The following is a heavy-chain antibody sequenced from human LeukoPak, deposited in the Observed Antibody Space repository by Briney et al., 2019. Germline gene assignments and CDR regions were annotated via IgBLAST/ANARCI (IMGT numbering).Heavy chain of an antibody. CDR3: ARVGYSSSLGTYFFDY. CDR1: GGSISSYY. V-gene: IGHV4-4*07. Sequence: SETLSLTCTVSGGSISSYYWSWIRQPAGKGLEWIGRIYTSGSTNYNPSLKSRVTMSVDTSKNQFSLKLNSVTAADTAVYYCARVGYSSSLGTYFFDYWGQGTLVTVSS. J-gene: IGHJ4*02. CDR2: IYTSGST. D-gene: IGHD6-13*01.